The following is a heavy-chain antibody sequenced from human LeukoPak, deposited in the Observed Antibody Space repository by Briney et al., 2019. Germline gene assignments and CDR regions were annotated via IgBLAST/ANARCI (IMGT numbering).Heavy chain of an antibody. J-gene: IGHJ1*01. Sequence: PGGSLRLSCVASGFTFSNYAMSWVRQAPGMGLEWFSALGGSGTKTYYADSMKGRFTISRDNSKTTLYLQVNSLRAEDTAVYYCAKHPDVGSYYYFQHWGQGTLVTVSS. V-gene: IGHV3-23*01. CDR1: GFTFSNYA. CDR2: LGGSGTKT. D-gene: IGHD3-10*01. CDR3: AKHPDVGSYYYFQH.